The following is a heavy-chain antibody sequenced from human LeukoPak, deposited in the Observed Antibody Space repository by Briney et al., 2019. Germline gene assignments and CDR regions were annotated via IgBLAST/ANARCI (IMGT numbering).Heavy chain of an antibody. J-gene: IGHJ4*02. CDR1: GFTFSNYA. D-gene: IGHD6-19*01. CDR2: INNDGSYT. CDR3: ADRPIGMAGKPNYYFDY. Sequence: PGGSLRLSCAASGFTFSNYAMTWVRQAPGNGLEWVSAINNDGSYTHYADSVKGRFTISRDNSKNTLYLQMTSLTAEDTAVYFCADRPIGMAGKPNYYFDYWGQGTLVTVSS. V-gene: IGHV3-23*01.